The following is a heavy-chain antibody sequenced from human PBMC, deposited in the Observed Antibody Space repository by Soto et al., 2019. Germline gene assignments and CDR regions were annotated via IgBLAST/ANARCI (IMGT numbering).Heavy chain of an antibody. J-gene: IGHJ4*02. V-gene: IGHV3-23*01. CDR1: GFTFSSYA. CDR2: ITSDGGNT. D-gene: IGHD3-10*01. CDR3: AKGRGGNNRYSFDY. Sequence: EVQLLESGVGLVQPGGSLRLSCAASGFTFSSYAMTWDRQAPGKGLEWVSTITSDGGNTYYVDSVKGRFTISRDNSKNTLYLQMNSLRAEDTAVYYCAKGRGGNNRYSFDYWGQGTLVTVSS.